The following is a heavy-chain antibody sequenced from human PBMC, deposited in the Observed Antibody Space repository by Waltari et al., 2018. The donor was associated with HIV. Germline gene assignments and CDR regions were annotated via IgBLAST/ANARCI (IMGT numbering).Heavy chain of an antibody. CDR1: GGAFVSHT. D-gene: IGHD3-10*01. J-gene: IGHJ5*01. CDR2: AIPMFGTA. CDR3: ASARETMGVDFDS. Sequence: QVQLVQSGAEVKKPGSSVKVSCKASGGAFVSHTFNWVRQAPGQGLEVMGRAIPMFGTANYARKFQGRVTITADKSTTTAYMELNGLRIDDTAVYYCASARETMGVDFDSWGQGTLVTVS. V-gene: IGHV1-69*08.